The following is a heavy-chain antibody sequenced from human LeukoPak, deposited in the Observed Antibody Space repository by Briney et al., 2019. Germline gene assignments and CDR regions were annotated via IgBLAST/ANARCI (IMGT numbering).Heavy chain of an antibody. CDR3: ARPNNNYGGNPFDP. Sequence: SVKVSCKASGGTFSHYAISWVRQAPGQGLEWMGGIIPIFGTANYAQKFRGRVTITADKSTRTAYMELSSLRSEDTAVYYCARPNNNYGGNPFDPWGQGTLVTVSS. CDR2: IIPIFGTA. J-gene: IGHJ5*02. D-gene: IGHD4-23*01. CDR1: GGTFSHYA. V-gene: IGHV1-69*06.